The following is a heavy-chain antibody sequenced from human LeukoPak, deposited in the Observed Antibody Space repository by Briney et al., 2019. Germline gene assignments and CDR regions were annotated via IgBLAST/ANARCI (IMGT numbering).Heavy chain of an antibody. J-gene: IGHJ4*02. CDR2: IYHSGST. CDR3: ARASVVHDIVVVTPFGPADY. V-gene: IGHV4-38-2*02. CDR1: GYSISSGYY. D-gene: IGHD2-21*02. Sequence: PSETLSLTCTVSGYSISSGYYWGWIRQPPGKGLEWIGSIYHSGSTYYNPSLKSRVTISVDTSKNQFSLKLSSVTAADTAVYYCARASVVHDIVVVTPFGPADYWGQGTLVTVSS.